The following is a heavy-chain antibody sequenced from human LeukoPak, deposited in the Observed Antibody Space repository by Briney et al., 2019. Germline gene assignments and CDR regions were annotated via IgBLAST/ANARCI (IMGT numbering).Heavy chain of an antibody. V-gene: IGHV1-2*02. CDR3: ARYYCGGGSCHYFDY. D-gene: IGHD2-15*01. Sequence: GASVKVSCKASGYTFTGYYMHWVRQAPGQGLERMGGINPNSGGTNYAQKFQGRVTMTRDTSISTAYMELNRLRSDDTAVYYCARYYCGGGSCHYFDYWGQGTLVTVSS. J-gene: IGHJ4*02. CDR1: GYTFTGYY. CDR2: INPNSGGT.